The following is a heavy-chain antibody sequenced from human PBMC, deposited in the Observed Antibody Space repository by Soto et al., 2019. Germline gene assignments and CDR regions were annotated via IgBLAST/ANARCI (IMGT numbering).Heavy chain of an antibody. J-gene: IGHJ4*02. Sequence: KASETLSLTCTVSGGSVSSGSYSWSWIRQPPGKGLEWIGYIYYSGSTNYNPSLKSPVTISVDTSKNQFSLKLSSVTAADTAVYYCAGGKLRLGELSLFDYWGQGTLVTVSS. CDR2: IYYSGST. CDR3: AGGKLRLGELSLFDY. V-gene: IGHV4-61*01. CDR1: GGSVSSGSYS. D-gene: IGHD3-16*02.